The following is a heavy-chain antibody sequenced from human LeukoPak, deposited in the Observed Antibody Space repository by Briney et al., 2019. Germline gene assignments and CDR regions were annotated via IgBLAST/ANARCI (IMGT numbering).Heavy chain of an antibody. Sequence: VASVKVSCKVSGYTLTELSMHWVRQAPGKGLEWMGGFDPEDGETIYAQKFQGRVTMTEDTSTDTAYMELSSLRSEDTAVYYCATEGFYDILTGELDYWGQGTLVTVSS. CDR2: FDPEDGET. J-gene: IGHJ4*02. V-gene: IGHV1-24*01. CDR1: GYTLTELS. CDR3: ATEGFYDILTGELDY. D-gene: IGHD3-9*01.